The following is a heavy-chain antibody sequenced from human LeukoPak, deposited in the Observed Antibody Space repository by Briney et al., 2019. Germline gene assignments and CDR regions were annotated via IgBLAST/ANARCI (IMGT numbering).Heavy chain of an antibody. CDR1: GYSFTGYY. CDR3: ARDSGSSSWEFDY. Sequence: ASVKVSCKASGYSFTGYYIHWVRQAPGQGLEWMGWINPNSGGTTYAQQFQGRVTMTRDTSISTVCMEQTRLGSDDTAVYYCARDSGSSSWEFDYWGQGTLVTVSS. CDR2: INPNSGGT. J-gene: IGHJ4*02. D-gene: IGHD6-13*01. V-gene: IGHV1-2*02.